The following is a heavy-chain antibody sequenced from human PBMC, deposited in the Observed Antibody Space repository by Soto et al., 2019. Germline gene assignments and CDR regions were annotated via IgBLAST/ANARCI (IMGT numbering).Heavy chain of an antibody. Sequence: QVQLVQSGAEVKKPGASVKVSCKASGYTFTSYYMHWVRQAPGQGLEWMGIINPSGGSTSYAQKFQGRATMTRETSTSTVYMELSSLRSEDTAVYYCAAWGHEGAFDIWGQGTMVTVSS. CDR1: GYTFTSYY. V-gene: IGHV1-46*01. J-gene: IGHJ3*02. CDR3: AAWGHEGAFDI. CDR2: INPSGGST. D-gene: IGHD3-16*01.